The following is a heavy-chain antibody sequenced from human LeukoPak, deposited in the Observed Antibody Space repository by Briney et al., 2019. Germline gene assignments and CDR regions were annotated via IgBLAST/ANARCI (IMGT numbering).Heavy chain of an antibody. J-gene: IGHJ5*02. V-gene: IGHV4-4*07. Sequence: NPSETLSLTCSVSGVSISTYYWTWIRQPAGKGLEWIGRMYIGGTRNYNPSLKSRVTMSIDTSKNQFSLKLSSVTAADTAVYYCARDLPRENSYAYGFWFDPWGQGTPVTVSS. CDR1: GVSISTYY. CDR2: MYIGGTR. CDR3: ARDLPRENSYAYGFWFDP. D-gene: IGHD3-16*01.